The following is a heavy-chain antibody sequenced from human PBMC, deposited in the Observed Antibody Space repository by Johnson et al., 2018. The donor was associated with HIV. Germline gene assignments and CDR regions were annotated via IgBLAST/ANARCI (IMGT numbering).Heavy chain of an antibody. J-gene: IGHJ3*02. CDR1: AFTFSRYG. CDR3: ARDLHAFDI. Sequence: QVQLVESGGGVVQPGRSLRLSCAASAFTFSRYGMHWVRQAPGKGLEWVALISYDGSNKYYGDSVKGRFTISSDNAKNTLYLQMNSLRAEDTAVYYCARDLHAFDIWGQGTMVTVSS. CDR2: ISYDGSNK. V-gene: IGHV3-30*03.